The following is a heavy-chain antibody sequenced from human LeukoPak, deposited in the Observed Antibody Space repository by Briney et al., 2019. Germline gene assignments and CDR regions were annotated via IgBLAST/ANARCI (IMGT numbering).Heavy chain of an antibody. Sequence: GGSLRLSCAASGFTFSSYAMSWVRQAPGKGLEWVSAISGSGGSTYYADSVKGRFTISRDNSKNTLYLQMNSLRAEDTAVYYCXXXXXXXXXXXXXYFRNEVYYCYGMDVWGQGTTVTVSS. CDR2: ISGSGGST. V-gene: IGHV3-23*01. D-gene: IGHD1-14*01. J-gene: IGHJ6*02. CDR3: XXXXXXXXXXXXXYFRNEVYYCYGMDV. CDR1: GFTFSSYA.